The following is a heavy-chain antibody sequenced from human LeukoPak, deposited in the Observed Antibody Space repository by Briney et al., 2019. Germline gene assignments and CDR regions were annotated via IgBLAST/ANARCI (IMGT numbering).Heavy chain of an antibody. CDR2: IGGSGGST. CDR3: AKGADTAMANYFDY. J-gene: IGHJ4*02. Sequence: GGSLRLSCAASGFTFKNYGMSWVRQAPGKGLEWVSAIGGSGGSTYNADSVRGRFTISRDNFKNTLYLQMNSLRAEDTAVYYCAKGADTAMANYFDYWGQGTLVTVSS. V-gene: IGHV3-23*01. D-gene: IGHD5-18*01. CDR1: GFTFKNYG.